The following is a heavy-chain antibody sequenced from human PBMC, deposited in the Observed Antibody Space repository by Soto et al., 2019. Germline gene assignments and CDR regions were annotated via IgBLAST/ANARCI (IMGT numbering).Heavy chain of an antibody. Sequence: QVQLVQSGAEVKKPGSSVKVSCKASGGTFSSYTISWVRQAPGQGLEWMGRIIPILGIANYAQKFQGRVTITADKSTRTAYIELSSLRSEDTAVYYCARVSMRGYDSVNYWYFDLWGRGTLVTVSS. CDR3: ARVSMRGYDSVNYWYFDL. D-gene: IGHD5-12*01. J-gene: IGHJ2*01. CDR1: GGTFSSYT. V-gene: IGHV1-69*02. CDR2: IIPILGIA.